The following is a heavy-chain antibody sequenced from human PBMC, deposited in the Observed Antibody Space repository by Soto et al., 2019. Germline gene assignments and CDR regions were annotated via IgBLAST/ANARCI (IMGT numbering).Heavy chain of an antibody. CDR3: ARLGGYCSSTNCYGHYGMDV. CDR1: GGSISSGPYS. Sequence: QLQLQESGPGLVKPSETLSLTCTVSGGSISSGPYSWGWIRQPPGEGLEWIGTFHYRESTHYNPSLERRINISVDTSKNQFALEVSSVTVADPAVYYCARLGGYCSSTNCYGHYGMDVWGQGTTVTVSS. V-gene: IGHV4-39*01. J-gene: IGHJ6*02. D-gene: IGHD2-2*01. CDR2: FHYREST.